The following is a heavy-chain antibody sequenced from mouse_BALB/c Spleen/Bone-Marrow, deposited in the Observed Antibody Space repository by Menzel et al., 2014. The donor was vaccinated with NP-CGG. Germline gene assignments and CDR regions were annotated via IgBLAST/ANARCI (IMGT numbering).Heavy chain of an antibody. V-gene: IGHV1S81*02. CDR3: ARGGGSYYAMDY. Sequence: QVQLKQSGAELVKPGASVKLSCKASGYTFTSYWMHWVKQRPGQGLEWIGEINPSNGRTNYNEKFKSKATLTVDKSSSTAYMQLSSLTSEDSAVYYCARGGGSYYAMDYWGQGTSVTVSP. CDR2: INPSNGRT. D-gene: IGHD1-1*02. CDR1: GYTFTSYW. J-gene: IGHJ4*01.